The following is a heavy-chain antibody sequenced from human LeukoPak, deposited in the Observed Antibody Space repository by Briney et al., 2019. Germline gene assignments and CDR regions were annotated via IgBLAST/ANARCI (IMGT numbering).Heavy chain of an antibody. CDR3: ARDRSFAVDY. CDR1: GFTFSSYS. D-gene: IGHD2/OR15-2a*01. Sequence: GGSLRLSCAASGFTFSSYSMNWVRQAPGKGLEWVSSISSSSGYIYYADSVKGRFTISRDNAKNSLYLQMNSLRAEDTAVYYCARDRSFAVDYWGQGTLVTVSS. V-gene: IGHV3-21*01. CDR2: ISSSSGYI. J-gene: IGHJ4*02.